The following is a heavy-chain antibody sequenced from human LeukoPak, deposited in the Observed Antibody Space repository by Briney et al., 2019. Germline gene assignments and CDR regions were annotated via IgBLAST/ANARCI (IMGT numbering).Heavy chain of an antibody. CDR3: ARAMGGYYYDSSGYQPFDY. J-gene: IGHJ4*02. CDR1: GFTFSSYS. V-gene: IGHV3-21*01. Sequence: GGSLRHSCAASGFTFSSYSMNWVRQAPGKGLEWVSSISSSSSYIYYADSVKGRFTISRDNAKDSLYLQMNSLRAEDTAVYYCARAMGGYYYDSSGYQPFDYWGQGTLVTVSS. D-gene: IGHD3-22*01. CDR2: ISSSSSYI.